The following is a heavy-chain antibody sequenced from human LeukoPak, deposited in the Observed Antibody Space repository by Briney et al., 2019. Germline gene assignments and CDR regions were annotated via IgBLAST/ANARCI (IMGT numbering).Heavy chain of an antibody. V-gene: IGHV4-59*01. CDR1: GGSISSYY. CDR2: IYYSGST. Sequence: PSETLSLTCTVSGGSISSYYWSWIRQPPGKGLEWIGYIYYSGSTNYNPSLKSRVTISVDTSKNQFSLKLSSVTAADTAVYYCARHARRDGYTYQFDYWGRGTLVTVSS. D-gene: IGHD5-24*01. CDR3: ARHARRDGYTYQFDY. J-gene: IGHJ4*02.